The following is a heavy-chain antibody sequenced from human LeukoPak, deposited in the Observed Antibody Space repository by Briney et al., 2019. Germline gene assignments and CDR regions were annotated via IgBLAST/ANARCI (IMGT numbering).Heavy chain of an antibody. J-gene: IGHJ4*02. Sequence: SQTLSLTCTVSGGSISSGGYYWSWIRQHPGKGLEWIGYIYYSGSTYYNPSLKSRVTISVDTSKNQFSLKLSSVTAADSAVYYCAADRGYCSGGSCHQGNYFDYWGQGTLVTVSS. V-gene: IGHV4-31*03. CDR1: GGSISSGGYY. CDR2: IYYSGST. D-gene: IGHD2-15*01. CDR3: AADRGYCSGGSCHQGNYFDY.